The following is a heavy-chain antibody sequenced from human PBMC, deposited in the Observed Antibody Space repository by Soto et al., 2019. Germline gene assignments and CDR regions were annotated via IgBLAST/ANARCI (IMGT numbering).Heavy chain of an antibody. D-gene: IGHD5-12*01. CDR2: IYYSGST. CDR1: GGSISSYY. V-gene: IGHV4-59*01. J-gene: IGHJ4*02. Sequence: SETLSLTRTVSGGSISSYYWSWIRQPPGKGLEWIGYIYYSGSTNYNPSLKSRVTISVDTSKNQFSLKLSSVTAADTAVYYCARMDGYSGYDYDYWGQGTLVTVSS. CDR3: ARMDGYSGYDYDY.